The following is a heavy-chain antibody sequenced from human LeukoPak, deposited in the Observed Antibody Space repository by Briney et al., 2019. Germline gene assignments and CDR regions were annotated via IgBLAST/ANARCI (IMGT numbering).Heavy chain of an antibody. J-gene: IGHJ4*02. CDR2: ISYDGSNK. CDR1: GFTFSSYA. D-gene: IGHD5-18*01. CDR3: ARDQVDTASFYYFDY. Sequence: GRSLRLSCAASGFTFSSYAMHWVRQAPGKWLEWVAVISYDGSNKYYADSVRGRFTISRDNSKNTLYLQMNSLRAEDTAVYYCARDQVDTASFYYFDYWGQGTLVTVSS. V-gene: IGHV3-30-3*01.